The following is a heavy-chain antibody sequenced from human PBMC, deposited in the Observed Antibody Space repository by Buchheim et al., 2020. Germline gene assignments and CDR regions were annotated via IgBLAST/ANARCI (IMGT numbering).Heavy chain of an antibody. V-gene: IGHV3-30*04. J-gene: IGHJ4*02. CDR2: ISYDGSNK. D-gene: IGHD6-13*01. CDR3: AGAPSSWDPAFDY. Sequence: QVQLVESGGGVVQPGRSLRLSCAASGFTFSSYAMHWVRQAPGKGLEWVAVISYDGSNKYYADSVKGRFTISRDNAKNSLYLQMNSLRGEDTAVYYCAGAPSSWDPAFDYWGQGTL. CDR1: GFTFSSYA.